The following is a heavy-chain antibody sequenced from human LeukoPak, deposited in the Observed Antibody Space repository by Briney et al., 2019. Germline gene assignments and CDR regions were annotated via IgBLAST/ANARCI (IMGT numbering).Heavy chain of an antibody. CDR3: ARVRNYDILTGYLYYYYYMDV. J-gene: IGHJ6*03. Sequence: GGSLRLSCAASGFTFSSYNMNWVRQAPGKGLEWVSSISSGSSYIYYSDSVQGRFTISRDNAKNSLYLQMNSLRAEDTAVYYCARVRNYDILTGYLYYYYYMDVWGKGTTVTVSS. CDR2: ISSGSSYI. V-gene: IGHV3-21*01. CDR1: GFTFSSYN. D-gene: IGHD3-9*01.